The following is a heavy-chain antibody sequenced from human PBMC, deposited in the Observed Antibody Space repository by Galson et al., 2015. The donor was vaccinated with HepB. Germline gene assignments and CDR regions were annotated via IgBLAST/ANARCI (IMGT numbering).Heavy chain of an antibody. CDR3: ARVYFGSGSSSAYWYFDL. CDR2: ISSTVTTM. V-gene: IGHV3-48*02. Sequence: SLRLSCAASGFTFSSYTTHWVRQASGKGLESVSYISSTVTTMYYADSAKGRFTISRDNAQNSLYLQMNSLRDEDTAVYYCARVYFGSGSSSAYWYFDLWGRGALVTVSS. CDR1: GFTFSSYT. J-gene: IGHJ2*01. D-gene: IGHD3-10*01.